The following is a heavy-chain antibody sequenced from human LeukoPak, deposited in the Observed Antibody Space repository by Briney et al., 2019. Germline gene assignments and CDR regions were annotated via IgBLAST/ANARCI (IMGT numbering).Heavy chain of an antibody. CDR2: ISSSSSYI. J-gene: IGHJ4*02. CDR1: GFTISSYS. D-gene: IGHD3-10*01. Sequence: GGSLRLSCAASGFTISSYSMIWVRQAPGKGLEWVSSISSSSSYIYYADSVKGRFTISRDNAKNSLYLQMNSLRAEDTAVYYCARDYKVRGVIGSNNDYWGQGTLVTVSS. CDR3: ARDYKVRGVIGSNNDY. V-gene: IGHV3-21*01.